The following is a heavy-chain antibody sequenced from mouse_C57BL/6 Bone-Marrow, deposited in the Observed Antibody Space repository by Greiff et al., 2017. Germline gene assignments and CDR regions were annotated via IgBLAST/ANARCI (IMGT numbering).Heavy chain of an antibody. Sequence: VQLQQSGAELVRPGASVKLSCTASGFNIKDYYMHWVKQRPEQGLEWIGRIDPEAGDTEYAPKFQGKATMTADTSSNTAYLQLSSLTSEDTAVYYCTKGGMIVAFDYWGQGTTLTVSS. CDR3: TKGGMIVAFDY. CDR2: IDPEAGDT. V-gene: IGHV14-1*01. J-gene: IGHJ2*01. CDR1: GFNIKDYY. D-gene: IGHD1-1*01.